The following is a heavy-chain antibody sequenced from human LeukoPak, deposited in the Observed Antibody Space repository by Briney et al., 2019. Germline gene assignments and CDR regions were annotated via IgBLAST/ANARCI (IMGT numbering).Heavy chain of an antibody. CDR1: GFTFSSYS. CDR3: AREMGCSGGSCYVAFDI. J-gene: IGHJ3*02. D-gene: IGHD2-15*01. Sequence: PGGSLRLSRAASGFTFSSYSMNWVRQAPGKGLEWVSSISSSTTYIYYADSVKGRFTISRDNAKNSLYLQMNSLRAEDTAVYYCAREMGCSGGSCYVAFDIWGQGTMVTVSS. V-gene: IGHV3-21*01. CDR2: ISSSTTYI.